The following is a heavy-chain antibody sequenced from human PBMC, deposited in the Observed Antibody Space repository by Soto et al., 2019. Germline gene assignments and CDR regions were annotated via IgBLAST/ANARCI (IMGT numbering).Heavy chain of an antibody. D-gene: IGHD3-16*02. CDR3: ARPKTVITFGGVIGGFDP. CDR2: INPSGGST. CDR1: GYTFTSYY. V-gene: IGHV1-46*01. J-gene: IGHJ5*02. Sequence: QVQLVQSGAEVKKPGASVKVSCKASGYTFTSYYMHWVRQAPGQGLEWMGIINPSGGSTSYAQKLQGRVTMTRDTSTSTVYMELSSLRSEDTAVYYCARPKTVITFGGVIGGFDPWGQGTLVTVSS.